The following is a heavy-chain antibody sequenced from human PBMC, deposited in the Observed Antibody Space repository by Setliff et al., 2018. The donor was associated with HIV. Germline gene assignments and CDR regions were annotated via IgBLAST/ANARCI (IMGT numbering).Heavy chain of an antibody. Sequence: SVKVSCKASGGTFSSYVINWVRQAPGQGLEWMGGAIPMLGIANHVHKFQGRVTITADKSTSTAYMELNSLRSEDTAAYYCARSSYYDVNSPFDYWGQGTRVTVSA. CDR2: AIPMLGIA. V-gene: IGHV1-69*10. CDR3: ARSSYYDVNSPFDY. D-gene: IGHD3-16*01. CDR1: GGTFSSYV. J-gene: IGHJ4*02.